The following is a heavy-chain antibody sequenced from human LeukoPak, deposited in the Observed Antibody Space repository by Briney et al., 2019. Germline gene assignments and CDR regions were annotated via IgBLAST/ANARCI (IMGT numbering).Heavy chain of an antibody. CDR2: ISSSSGGT. CDR1: GFTFSNYG. V-gene: IGHV3-23*01. Sequence: PGGSLRLSCAASGFTFSNYGMSWVRQAPGRGLEWVSAISSSSGGTYYADSVKGRFTISRDNPKNTLYLQMNSLRAEDTAVYYCAKVVSGTFDIWGQGTMVTVSS. D-gene: IGHD3-10*01. CDR3: AKVVSGTFDI. J-gene: IGHJ3*02.